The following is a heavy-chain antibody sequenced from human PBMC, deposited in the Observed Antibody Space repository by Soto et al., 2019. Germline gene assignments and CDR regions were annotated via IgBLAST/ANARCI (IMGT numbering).Heavy chain of an antibody. Sequence: ASVKVSCKVSGYTLTELSMHWVRQAPGKGLEWIGGFDPEDGETNYAQKFQGRVTMTRDTSTGTAYMELSSLRSEDTAVYYCAADPSNSSSFVYWGQGTLVTVSS. D-gene: IGHD6-6*01. CDR3: AADPSNSSSFVY. J-gene: IGHJ4*02. CDR1: GYTLTELS. V-gene: IGHV1-24*01. CDR2: FDPEDGET.